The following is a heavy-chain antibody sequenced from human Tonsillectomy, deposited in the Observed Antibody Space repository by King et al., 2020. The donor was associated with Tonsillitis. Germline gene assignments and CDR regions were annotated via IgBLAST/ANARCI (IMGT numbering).Heavy chain of an antibody. CDR1: GYSFSTYS. CDR2: THPRDSIT. D-gene: IGHD3-16*01. V-gene: IGHV5-51*01. J-gene: IGHJ4*02. Sequence: QLVQSGAEVKKPGESLQISCKASGYSFSTYSIAWVRQLPGKGLEWMGSTHPRDSITRYSPSFQGQVTISVDKSISTAFLQWGELRASDTAMYFCARVRHDFIWGTGTFYLDYWGQGILVIVSS. CDR3: ARVRHDFIWGTGTFYLDY.